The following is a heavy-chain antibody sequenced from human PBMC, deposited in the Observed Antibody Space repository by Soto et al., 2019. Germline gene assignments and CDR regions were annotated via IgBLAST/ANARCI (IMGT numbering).Heavy chain of an antibody. V-gene: IGHV4-34*01. CDR2: INHGGST. J-gene: IGHJ4*02. CDR1: GGSFSDYY. D-gene: IGHD4-4*01. Sequence: SETLSLTCAAYGGSFSDYYWNWIRQPPGKGLEWIGEINHGGSTNYNPSLKSRVTISVDTSKNQFSLKLDSVAAADTAVYFCARGRYYSNCDYWGQGILVTVSS. CDR3: ARGRYYSNCDY.